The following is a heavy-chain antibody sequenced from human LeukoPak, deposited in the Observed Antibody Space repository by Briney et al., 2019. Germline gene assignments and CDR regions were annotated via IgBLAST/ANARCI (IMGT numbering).Heavy chain of an antibody. CDR3: ARAAHSGSLAPFDY. D-gene: IGHD1-26*01. Sequence: SETLSLTCTVSGGSISSSNYYWGWIRQPPGKGLEWIGRIYSSGSTNYNPSLKSRVTMSLDTSKNQFSLKLSSVTAADTAVYYCARAAHSGSLAPFDYWGQGTLVTVSS. J-gene: IGHJ4*02. CDR2: IYSSGST. V-gene: IGHV4-61*05. CDR1: GGSISSSNYY.